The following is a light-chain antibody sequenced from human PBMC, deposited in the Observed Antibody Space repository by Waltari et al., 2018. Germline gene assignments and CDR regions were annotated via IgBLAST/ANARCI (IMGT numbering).Light chain of an antibody. CDR2: DVN. J-gene: IGLJ3*02. Sequence: QSALTQPPSASGSPGQSVAISCTGTSSDVGGYNYVSWYQQYPGKAPKLMIYDVNKRPSGVPDRFSGSKSGNTASLTVSGRQAEDEADYYCNSFAGSNNFPWVFGGGTKLTVL. CDR3: NSFAGSNNFPWV. CDR1: SSDVGGYNY. V-gene: IGLV2-8*01.